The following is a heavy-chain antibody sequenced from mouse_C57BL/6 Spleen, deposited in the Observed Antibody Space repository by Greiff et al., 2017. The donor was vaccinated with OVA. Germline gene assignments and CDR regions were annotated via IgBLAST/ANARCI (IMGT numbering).Heavy chain of an antibody. J-gene: IGHJ1*03. Sequence: DVKLVESGPGLVKPSQSLSLTCSVTGYSITSGYYWNWIRQFPGNKLEWMGYISYDGSNNYNPSLKNRISITRDTSKNQFFLKLNSVTTEDTATYYCAREEDYDWYFDVWGTGTTVTVSS. V-gene: IGHV3-6*01. D-gene: IGHD2-4*01. CDR1: GYSITSGYY. CDR2: ISYDGSN. CDR3: AREEDYDWYFDV.